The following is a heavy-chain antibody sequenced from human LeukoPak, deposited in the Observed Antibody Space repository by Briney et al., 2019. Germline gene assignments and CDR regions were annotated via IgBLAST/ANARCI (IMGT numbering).Heavy chain of an antibody. CDR3: ARADSSSSRLDC. V-gene: IGHV3-21*01. Sequence: GGSLRLSCAASGFTFSSYNMNWVRQAPGKGLEWVSSINSKSRYIYYADSLKGRFTISRDNGKNSVYLQMNSLRAEDTAVYFCARADSSSSRLDCWGQGTLVTVSS. D-gene: IGHD6-6*01. CDR1: GFTFSSYN. CDR2: INSKSRYI. J-gene: IGHJ4*02.